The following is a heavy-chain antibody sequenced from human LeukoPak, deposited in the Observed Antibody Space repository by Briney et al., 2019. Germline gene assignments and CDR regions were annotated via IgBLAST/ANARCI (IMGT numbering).Heavy chain of an antibody. J-gene: IGHJ6*03. CDR1: GYSISSGYY. Sequence: SETLSLTCTVSGYSISSGYYWGWIRQPPGKGLEWIGYISYSGSTYYNPSLQSRVTIPLDTSKNQFSLKVTSVTAADTAVYYCARVRLPPYYYYFYYMDVWGTGTTVTVSS. D-gene: IGHD5-18*01. V-gene: IGHV4-38-2*02. CDR2: ISYSGST. CDR3: ARVRLPPYYYYFYYMDV.